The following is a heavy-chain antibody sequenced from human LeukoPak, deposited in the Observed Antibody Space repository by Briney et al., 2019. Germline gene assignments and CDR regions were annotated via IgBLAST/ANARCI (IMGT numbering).Heavy chain of an antibody. D-gene: IGHD3/OR15-3a*01. Sequence: PGGSLRLSCAASGFTVSNNYMSWVRQPPGKGLEWVSVIYSGGTTNYADSVKGRFTISRDNSKHTLYLQMNSLRAEDTAVYYCARMDSGYYIDFWGQGTLVTVSS. CDR1: GFTVSNNY. CDR2: IYSGGTT. CDR3: ARMDSGYYIDF. V-gene: IGHV3-53*01. J-gene: IGHJ4*02.